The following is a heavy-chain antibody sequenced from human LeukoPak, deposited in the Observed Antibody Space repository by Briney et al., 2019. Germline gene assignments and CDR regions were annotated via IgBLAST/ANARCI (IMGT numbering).Heavy chain of an antibody. D-gene: IGHD1-26*01. J-gene: IGHJ4*02. Sequence: PSETLSLTCTVSGGSISSHYWSWIRQPPGKGLEWIGYIYYSGSTNYSPSLKSRVNISVDTSKNQFSLKLSSVTAADTAVYYCARGRLYNGSYLRFGGQGTLVTVSS. V-gene: IGHV4-59*11. CDR1: GGSISSHY. CDR2: IYYSGST. CDR3: ARGRLYNGSYLRF.